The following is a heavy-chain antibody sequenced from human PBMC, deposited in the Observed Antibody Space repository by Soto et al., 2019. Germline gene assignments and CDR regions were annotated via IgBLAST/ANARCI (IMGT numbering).Heavy chain of an antibody. Sequence: ASVKVSCKASGGTFSSYAISWVRQAPGQGLEWMGGIIPIFGTANYAQKFQGRVTITADESASTAYMELSSLRSEDTAVYYCARAFRDCSGGSCYWAPFDYWGQGTLVTVSS. CDR2: IIPIFGTA. CDR3: ARAFRDCSGGSCYWAPFDY. V-gene: IGHV1-69*13. D-gene: IGHD2-15*01. J-gene: IGHJ4*02. CDR1: GGTFSSYA.